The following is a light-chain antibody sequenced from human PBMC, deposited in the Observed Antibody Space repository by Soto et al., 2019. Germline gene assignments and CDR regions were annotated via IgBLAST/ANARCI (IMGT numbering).Light chain of an antibody. CDR3: QQSFNSPPMYT. CDR1: QSISKY. V-gene: IGKV1-39*01. CDR2: AAS. Sequence: DIQMTQSPSHLSASVGDRVTITCRASQSISKYLNWYQQKPGKAPKLLIYAASNLESGVPSRFXASGSGTDFTLTISSLQPEDFATYYCQQSFNSPPMYTFGQGTKLEIK. J-gene: IGKJ2*01.